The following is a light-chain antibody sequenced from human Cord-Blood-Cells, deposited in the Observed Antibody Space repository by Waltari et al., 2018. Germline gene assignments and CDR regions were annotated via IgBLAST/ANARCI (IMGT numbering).Light chain of an antibody. CDR3: SSYTSSSTLV. V-gene: IGLV2-14*01. CDR2: DVS. J-gene: IGLJ3*02. Sequence: QSALTQPASVSGSLGQSITISCTGTSSDVGGYNYVSWYQQHPGKAPKLMIYDVSNRPSGVSNPFAGSKSGNTASLTISGLQAEDEADYYCSSYTSSSTLVFGGGTKLTVL. CDR1: SSDVGGYNY.